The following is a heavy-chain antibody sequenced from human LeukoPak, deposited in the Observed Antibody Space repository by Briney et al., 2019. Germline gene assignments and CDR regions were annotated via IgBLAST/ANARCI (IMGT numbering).Heavy chain of an antibody. CDR1: GYTFTSYY. CDR2: ISPTGGAT. V-gene: IGHV1-2*02. Sequence: ASVKVSCKASGYTFTSYYMHWVRQAPGQGLEWMGIISPTGGATTYAQKFQGRVTMTRDTSISTAYLELSRLRSDDTAVYYCVRDGLNWNYDYWGQGTLVAVSS. D-gene: IGHD1-7*01. CDR3: VRDGLNWNYDY. J-gene: IGHJ4*02.